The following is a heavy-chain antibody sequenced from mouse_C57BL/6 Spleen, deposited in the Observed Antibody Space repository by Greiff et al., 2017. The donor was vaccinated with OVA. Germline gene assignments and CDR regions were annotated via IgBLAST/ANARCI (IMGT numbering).Heavy chain of an antibody. V-gene: IGHV1-63*01. D-gene: IGHD1-1*01. CDR2: IYPGGGYT. CDR1: GYTFTNYW. CDR3: ARRYYGSSPDWYFDV. J-gene: IGHJ1*03. Sequence: VQRVESGAELVRPGTSVKMSCKASGYTFTNYWIGWAKQRPGHGLEWIGDIYPGGGYTNYNEKFKGKATLTADKSSSTAYMQFSSLTSEDSAIYYCARRYYGSSPDWYFDVWGTGTTVTVSS.